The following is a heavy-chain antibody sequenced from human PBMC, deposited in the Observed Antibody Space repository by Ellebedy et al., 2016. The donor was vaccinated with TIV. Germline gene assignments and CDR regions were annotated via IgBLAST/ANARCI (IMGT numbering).Heavy chain of an antibody. J-gene: IGHJ4*02. Sequence: GESLKISXAASGFTFSSYGMNWVRQAPGKGLEWVSAISGSGGSTYYADSVKGRFTISRDNSKNTLYLQMNSLRAEDTAVYYCAKAYCSSTSCYNIIAAVGWDYWGQGTLVTVSS. D-gene: IGHD2-2*02. CDR3: AKAYCSSTSCYNIIAAVGWDY. CDR1: GFTFSSYG. V-gene: IGHV3-23*01. CDR2: ISGSGGST.